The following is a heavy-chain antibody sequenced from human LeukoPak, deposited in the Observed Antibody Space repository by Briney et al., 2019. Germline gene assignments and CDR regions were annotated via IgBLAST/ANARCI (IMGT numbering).Heavy chain of an antibody. CDR1: GFTFSRHS. D-gene: IGHD3-22*01. V-gene: IGHV3-21*01. CDR3: ATGITMMPIDY. J-gene: IGHJ4*02. Sequence: GGSLRLSCAASGFTFSRHSINWVRQAPGKGLEWVSSISSSSSYIYYADSVKGRFTISRDNSKNTLYLQMNSLRAEDTAVYYCATGITMMPIDYWGQGTLVTVSS. CDR2: ISSSSSYI.